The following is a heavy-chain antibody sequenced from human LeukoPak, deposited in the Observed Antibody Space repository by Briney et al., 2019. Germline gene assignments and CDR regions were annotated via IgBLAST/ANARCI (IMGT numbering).Heavy chain of an antibody. D-gene: IGHD6-6*01. CDR1: GGSFSGYY. CDR2: INHSGST. Sequence: SSETLSLTCAVYGGSFSGYYWSWTRQPPGKGLEWIGEINHSGSTNYNPSLKSRVTISVDTSKNQFSLKLSSVTAADTAVYYCARGSLVGGIYYYYGMDVWGQGTTVTVSS. V-gene: IGHV4-34*01. CDR3: ARGSLVGGIYYYYGMDV. J-gene: IGHJ6*02.